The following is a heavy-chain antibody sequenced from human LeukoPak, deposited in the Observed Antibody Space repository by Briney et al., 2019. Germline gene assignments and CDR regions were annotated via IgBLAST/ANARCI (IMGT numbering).Heavy chain of an antibody. CDR1: GFTFSSYA. V-gene: IGHV3-23*01. Sequence: GGSLRLSCAASGFTFSSYAMSWVRQAPGKGLEWVSAISGSGGSTYYADSVKGRFTISRDNSKNTLYLQMNSLRAEDTAVYYCAKDLIKAYYDSSGPLVYRGQGTLVTVSS. CDR2: ISGSGGST. D-gene: IGHD3-22*01. J-gene: IGHJ4*02. CDR3: AKDLIKAYYDSSGPLVY.